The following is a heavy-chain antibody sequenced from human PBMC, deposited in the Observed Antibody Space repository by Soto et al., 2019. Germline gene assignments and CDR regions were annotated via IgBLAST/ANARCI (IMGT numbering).Heavy chain of an antibody. Sequence: SETLSLTCAVYGGSFSDYYWSWIRQPPGKGLEWIGEINHSGSTNYNPSLRSRVTISVDTSKNQFSLKVRSVAAADTAVYFCARGDISGWYFDYWGRGTLVTVSS. CDR3: ARGDISGWYFDY. CDR2: INHSGST. J-gene: IGHJ4*02. D-gene: IGHD6-19*01. CDR1: GGSFSDYY. V-gene: IGHV4-34*01.